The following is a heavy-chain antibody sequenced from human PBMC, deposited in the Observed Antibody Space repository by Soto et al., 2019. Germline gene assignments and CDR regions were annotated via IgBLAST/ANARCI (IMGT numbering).Heavy chain of an antibody. CDR3: AREDSTVYYYYGMAV. CDR2: INPSGGST. CDR1: GYTFTSYY. V-gene: IGHV1-46*01. D-gene: IGHD4-17*01. Sequence: ASVKVSCKASGYTFTSYYMHWVRQAPGQGLEWMGIINPSGGSTSYAQKFQGRVTMTRDTSTSTVYMELSSLRSEDTAVYYCAREDSTVYYYYGMAVWGQGTTVTVSS. J-gene: IGHJ6*02.